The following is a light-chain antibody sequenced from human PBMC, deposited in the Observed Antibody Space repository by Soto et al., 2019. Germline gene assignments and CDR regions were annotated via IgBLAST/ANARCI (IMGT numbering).Light chain of an antibody. CDR2: VAS. CDR3: MQALERPYS. J-gene: IGKJ2*03. V-gene: IGKV2-28*01. Sequence: DIVLTQSPLSLPVTPGEPTSISCRSSQSLLHSDGYIYLDWFLQKPGQPPQLLIYVASNRASGVPDRFSGSGSGTDFKLKISRVAAEDVGVYYCMQALERPYSFGQGTKLEIK. CDR1: QSLLHSDGYIY.